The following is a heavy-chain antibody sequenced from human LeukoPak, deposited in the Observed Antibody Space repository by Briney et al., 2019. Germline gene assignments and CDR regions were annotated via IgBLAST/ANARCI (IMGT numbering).Heavy chain of an antibody. J-gene: IGHJ6*04. CDR2: ISAYNGNT. Sequence: ASVKVSCKASGYTFTSYGISWVRQAPGQGLEWMGWISAYNGNTNYAQKLQGRVTMTTDTSTSTAYMELRSLRSDDTAVYYCARDDNRPFSYYYGMDVWGKGTTGTVSS. D-gene: IGHD2/OR15-2a*01. CDR1: GYTFTSYG. CDR3: ARDDNRPFSYYYGMDV. V-gene: IGHV1-18*04.